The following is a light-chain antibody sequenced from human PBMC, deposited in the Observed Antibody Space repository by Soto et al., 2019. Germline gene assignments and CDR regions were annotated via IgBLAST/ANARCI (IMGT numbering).Light chain of an antibody. CDR3: LLYYGGAQVL. CDR1: TGAVTSGYY. J-gene: IGLJ2*01. V-gene: IGLV7-43*01. Sequence: QAVVTQEPSLTVSPGGTVTLTCASSTGAVTSGYYPNWLQQKPGQAPRALTYSTSNKHSWTPARFSGSLLGGKAALTLSGVQPEDEAEYYCLLYYGGAQVLFGGGTKLTVL. CDR2: STS.